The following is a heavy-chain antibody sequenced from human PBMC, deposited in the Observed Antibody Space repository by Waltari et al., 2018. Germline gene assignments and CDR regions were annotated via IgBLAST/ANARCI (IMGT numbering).Heavy chain of an antibody. CDR2: ISSSSSTI. V-gene: IGHV3-48*04. CDR3: ARGLSTLYYYYMDV. D-gene: IGHD2-15*01. Sequence: EVQLVEPGGGLVQPGGSLRLSCAASGFTFSSYSMNWVRPAPGKGLEWVSYISSSSSTIYYADSVKGRFTISRDNAKNSLYLQMNSLRAEDTAVYYCARGLSTLYYYYMDVWGKGTTVTVSS. CDR1: GFTFSSYS. J-gene: IGHJ6*03.